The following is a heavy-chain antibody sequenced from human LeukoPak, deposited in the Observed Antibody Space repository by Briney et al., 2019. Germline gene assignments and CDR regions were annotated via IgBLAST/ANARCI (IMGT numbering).Heavy chain of an antibody. CDR2: IYANDDK. CDR3: VHVPRNFPYYFDY. J-gene: IGHJ4*02. CDR1: GFSLSISGVG. Sequence: SGPTLLNPTQPLTLTCTFSGFSLSISGVGVAWIRQPPGKALEWLALIYANDDKGYSPSLKSRLTITKDTSNNQVILTMTTMDPVDTATYYCVHVPRNFPYYFDYWGQGTLVTVSS. V-gene: IGHV2-5*01.